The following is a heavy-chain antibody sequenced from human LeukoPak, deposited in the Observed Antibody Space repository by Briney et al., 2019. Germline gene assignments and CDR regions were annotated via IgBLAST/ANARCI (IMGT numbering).Heavy chain of an antibody. D-gene: IGHD3-22*01. CDR3: ARDRPYDSSGYYVY. CDR1: GGTFSSYA. V-gene: IGHV1-18*01. CDR2: ISAYNGNT. J-gene: IGHJ4*02. Sequence: ASVKVSCKASGGTFSSYAISWVRQAPGQGLEWMGWISAYNGNTNYAQKLQGRVTMTTDTSTSTAYMELRSLRSDDTAVYYCARDRPYDSSGYYVYWGQGTLVTVSS.